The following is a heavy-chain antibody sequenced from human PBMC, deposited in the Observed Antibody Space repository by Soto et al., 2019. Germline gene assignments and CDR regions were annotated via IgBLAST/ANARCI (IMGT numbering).Heavy chain of an antibody. V-gene: IGHV3-48*01. J-gene: IGHJ3*02. CDR3: ARDPDAFDI. CDR2: ISSSSSTI. CDR1: GFTFNSYS. Sequence: GALRFSCAASGFTFNSYSKNWVRQAPGKGLEWVSYISSSSSTIYYADSVKGRFTISRDNAKNSLYLQMNSLRAEDTAVYYCARDPDAFDIWGQGTMVTVSS.